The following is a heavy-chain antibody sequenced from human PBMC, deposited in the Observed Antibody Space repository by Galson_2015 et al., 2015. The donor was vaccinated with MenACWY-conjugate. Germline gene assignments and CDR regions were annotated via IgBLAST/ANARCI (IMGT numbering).Heavy chain of an antibody. CDR2: MSGSGGSR. CDR3: AKTYCSRTNCREPNWYFDL. J-gene: IGHJ2*01. Sequence: SLRLSCAASGFIFSSYAMSWVRQAPGKGLEWVSAMSGSGGSRNYADSVKGRLTISRDNSKNTLYLQMNSLRAEDTAVYYCAKTYCSRTNCREPNWYFDLWGRGTQVTVSS. V-gene: IGHV3-23*01. D-gene: IGHD2-2*01. CDR1: GFIFSSYA.